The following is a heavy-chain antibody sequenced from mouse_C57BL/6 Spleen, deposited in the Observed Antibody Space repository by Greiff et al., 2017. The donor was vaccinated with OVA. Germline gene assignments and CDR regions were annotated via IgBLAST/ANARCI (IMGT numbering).Heavy chain of an antibody. CDR3: TRDTDGYYWYFDV. CDR2: ISRGGDYI. Sequence: EVQLVESGAGLVKPGGSLKLSCAASGYTFSSYAMSWVSQTPEKSLEWVAYISRGGDYIYYADNVKGRFTISRDNARNTLYLQLSSMKSEDTAMYYCTRDTDGYYWYFDVWGTGTTVTVSS. V-gene: IGHV5-9-1*02. J-gene: IGHJ1*03. D-gene: IGHD2-3*01. CDR1: GYTFSSYA.